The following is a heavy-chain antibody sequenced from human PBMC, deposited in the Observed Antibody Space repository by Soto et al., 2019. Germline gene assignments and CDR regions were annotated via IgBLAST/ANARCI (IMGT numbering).Heavy chain of an antibody. D-gene: IGHD3-22*01. CDR1: GASISSGTFY. V-gene: IGHV4-39*01. J-gene: IGHJ4*02. CDR2: IYYDGTT. Sequence: SETLSLTCTVSGASISSGTFYWGWIRQPPGKGLESIANIYYDGTTYYKPSLKSRVTISLDTSKNQFSLKLSSVTAADTAVYYCARLGDYYQAFDYWGQGALVTVSS. CDR3: ARLGDYYQAFDY.